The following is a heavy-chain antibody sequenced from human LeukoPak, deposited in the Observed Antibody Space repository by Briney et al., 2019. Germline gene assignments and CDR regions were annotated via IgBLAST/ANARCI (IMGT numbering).Heavy chain of an antibody. V-gene: IGHV3-15*01. J-gene: IGHJ4*02. D-gene: IGHD3-10*01. CDR2: IKSKTDGGTK. CDR3: TTETTYYFGSGSSL. CDR1: GFTFSDDW. Sequence: GGSLRLSCAASGFTFSDDWMSWVRQAPGKGLEWVGRIKSKTDGGTKDYAAPEKGRFTISRDDSKNTLYLQMNSLKTEDTAVYYCTTETTYYFGSGSSLWGQGTLVTVSS.